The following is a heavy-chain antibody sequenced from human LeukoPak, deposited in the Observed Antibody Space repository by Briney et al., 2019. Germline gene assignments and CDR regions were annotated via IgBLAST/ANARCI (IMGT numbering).Heavy chain of an antibody. D-gene: IGHD3-22*01. CDR3: VRLPYDSSGYYYWYYFDY. V-gene: IGHV3-20*04. J-gene: IGHJ4*02. CDR2: INWNGGST. CDR1: GFTFDEYG. Sequence: GGSLRLSCAASGFTFDEYGMSWVRQAPGKGLEWVSGINWNGGSTGYADSVKGRFTISRDNAKNSLYLQMNSLRAEDTALYYCVRLPYDSSGYYYWYYFDYWGQGTLVTVSS.